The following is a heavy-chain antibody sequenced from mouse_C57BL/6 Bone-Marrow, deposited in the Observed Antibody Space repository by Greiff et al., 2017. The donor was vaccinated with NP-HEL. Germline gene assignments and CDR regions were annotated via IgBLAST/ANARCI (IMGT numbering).Heavy chain of an antibody. J-gene: IGHJ4*01. CDR3: AIPTYYCGSSDDWDCAMDY. Sequence: QVQLQQPGAELVKPGASVKVSCKASGYTFTSYWMHWVKQRPGQGLEWIGRIHPSDSDTNYNQKFKGKATLTVDKSSSTAYMQLSSLTSEDSAVYYCAIPTYYCGSSDDWDCAMDYWGQGTSVTVSS. CDR2: IHPSDSDT. V-gene: IGHV1-74*01. CDR1: GYTFTSYW. D-gene: IGHD1-1*01.